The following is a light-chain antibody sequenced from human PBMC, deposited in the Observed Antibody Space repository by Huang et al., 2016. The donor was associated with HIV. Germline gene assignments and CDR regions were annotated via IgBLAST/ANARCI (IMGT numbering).Light chain of an antibody. J-gene: IGKJ5*01. V-gene: IGKV1-16*02. CDR3: QQYISYPIT. CDR2: SIF. CDR1: QDISNA. Sequence: DIQMTQSPSSLSASVGDRVTITCRASQDISNALAWLQQKPGRAPRSLIYSIFKLQSGVPSKCSGNGSGTEFTLAISSLQPEDSATYYCQQYISYPITFGQGTRLEIK.